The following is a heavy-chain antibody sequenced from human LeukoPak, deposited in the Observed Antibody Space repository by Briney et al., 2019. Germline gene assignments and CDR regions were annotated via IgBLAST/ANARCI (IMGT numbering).Heavy chain of an antibody. V-gene: IGHV1-69*13. Sequence: SVKVSCKASGGTFSSYAISWVRQAPGQGLEWMGGIIPIFGTANYAQKFQGRVTITADESTSTAYMELSSLRSEDTAVYYCARAHRYYDSSGYYQLYHLDYWGQGTLVTVSS. CDR3: ARAHRYYDSSGYYQLYHLDY. CDR2: IIPIFGTA. D-gene: IGHD3-22*01. CDR1: GGTFSSYA. J-gene: IGHJ4*02.